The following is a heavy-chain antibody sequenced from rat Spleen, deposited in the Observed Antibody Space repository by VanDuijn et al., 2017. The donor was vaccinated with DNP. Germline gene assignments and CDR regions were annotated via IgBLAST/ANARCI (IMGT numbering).Heavy chain of an antibody. J-gene: IGHJ2*01. V-gene: IGHV5-19*01. D-gene: IGHD1-6*01. CDR3: ATVYYRYTHFY. CDR2: ISRSGDDT. Sequence: EVQLVESGGGLVQPGRSLKLSCTASGFTFSNYAMHWIRQAPTKGLRWVASISRSGDDTYYRDSVKGRFTISRDNAKSTLYLQMDGLRSEDTATYFCATVYYRYTHFYWGQGVMVTVSS. CDR1: GFTFSNYA.